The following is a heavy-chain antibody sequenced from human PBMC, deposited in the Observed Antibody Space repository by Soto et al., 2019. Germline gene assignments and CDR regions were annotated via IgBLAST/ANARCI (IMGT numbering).Heavy chain of an antibody. CDR3: ARASSGYGWGVYFDY. CDR1: GGSISSGGYY. D-gene: IGHD5-12*01. CDR2: IYYSGST. Sequence: QVQLQESGPGLVKPSQTLSLTCTVSGGSISSGGYYWSWIRQHPGKGLEWIGYIYYSGSTYYNPSLKSRVTRXXDXSXTQFSLKLSSVTAADTAVYYCARASSGYGWGVYFDYWGQGTLVTVSS. V-gene: IGHV4-31*03. J-gene: IGHJ4*02.